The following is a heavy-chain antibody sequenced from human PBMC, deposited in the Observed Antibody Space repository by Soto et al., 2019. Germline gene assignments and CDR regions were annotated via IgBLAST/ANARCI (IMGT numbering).Heavy chain of an antibody. CDR1: GFTFSSYA. CDR2: ISSNGGST. J-gene: IGHJ3*02. D-gene: IGHD6-13*01. V-gene: IGHV3-64D*09. CDR3: VKDRIAAAGDAFDI. Sequence: EGSLRLSCSASGFTFSSYAMHWVRQAPGKGLEYVSAISSNGGSTYYADSVKGRFTISRDNSKNTLYLQMSSLRAEDTAVYYCVKDRIAAAGDAFDIWGQGTMVTVSS.